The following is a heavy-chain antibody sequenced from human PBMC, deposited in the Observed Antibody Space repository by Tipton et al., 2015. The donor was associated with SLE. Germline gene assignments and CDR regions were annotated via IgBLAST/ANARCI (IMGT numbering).Heavy chain of an antibody. CDR1: DYSISSGHY. J-gene: IGHJ5*02. V-gene: IGHV4-4*02. CDR3: ARDDAGRGGVYNWFDP. Sequence: TLSLTCAVSDYSISSGHYWRWIRQPPGKGLEWIGEIIHSGSTNYNPSLKSRVTISVDTSKNQFSLKLSSVTAADTALYYCARDDAGRGGVYNWFDPWGQGTLVTVSS. D-gene: IGHD6-13*01. CDR2: IIHSGST.